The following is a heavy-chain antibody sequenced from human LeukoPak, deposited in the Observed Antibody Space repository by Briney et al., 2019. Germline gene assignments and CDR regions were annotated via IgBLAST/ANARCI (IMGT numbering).Heavy chain of an antibody. Sequence: SETLSLTCTVSGRSVNIYLWSWIRQSAGKGLEWIGRISTSGTTNYNPSPKSRATMSVDTSKNQFSLQLSSVTAADTAIYYCAKYGLYNFDYWGQGTLVTVSS. CDR1: GRSVNIYL. D-gene: IGHD2-2*02. J-gene: IGHJ4*02. V-gene: IGHV4-4*07. CDR2: ISTSGTT. CDR3: AKYGLYNFDY.